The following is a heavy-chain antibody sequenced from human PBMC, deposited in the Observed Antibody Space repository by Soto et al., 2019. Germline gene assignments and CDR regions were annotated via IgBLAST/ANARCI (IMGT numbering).Heavy chain of an antibody. D-gene: IGHD1-1*01. CDR1: GITVSGKKY. CDR3: ASGLQWEHGFDI. J-gene: IGHJ3*02. Sequence: DVQLVESGGGLIQPGGSLRLSCAVSGITVSGKKYNTWVRPAPEERLELVSALYSTFGTYYADSVKGRFTISRDNSKNLVYLEMNSLRHEDTAEYEWASGLQWEHGFDIWGLGTMVTVSS. V-gene: IGHV3-53*01. CDR2: LYSTFGT.